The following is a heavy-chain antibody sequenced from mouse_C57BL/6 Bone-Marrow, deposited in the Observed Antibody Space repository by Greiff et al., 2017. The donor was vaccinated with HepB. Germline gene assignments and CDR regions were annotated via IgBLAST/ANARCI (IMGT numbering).Heavy chain of an antibody. CDR2: ISSGSSTI. D-gene: IGHD2-3*01. CDR3: ARDDGYLYYFDY. Sequence: EVKLAESGGGLVKPGGSLKLSCAASGFTFSDYGMHWVRQAPEKGLEWVAYISSGSSTIYYADTVKGRFTISRDNAKNTLFLQMTSLRSEDTAMYYCARDDGYLYYFDYWGQGTTLTVSS. CDR1: GFTFSDYG. J-gene: IGHJ2*01. V-gene: IGHV5-17*01.